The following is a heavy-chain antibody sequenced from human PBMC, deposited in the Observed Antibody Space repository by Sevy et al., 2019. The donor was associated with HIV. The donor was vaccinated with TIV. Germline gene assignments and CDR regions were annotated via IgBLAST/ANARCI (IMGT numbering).Heavy chain of an antibody. CDR3: ARDPPSYDSSGYYGMDV. CDR1: GGTFSSYA. Sequence: ASVKVSCKASGGTFSSYAISWVRQAPGQGLEWMGGIIPIFGTANYAQKFQGRVTITADGSTSTAYMELSSLRSEDTAVYYCARDPPSYDSSGYYGMDVWGQGTTVTVSS. J-gene: IGHJ6*02. D-gene: IGHD3-22*01. CDR2: IIPIFGTA. V-gene: IGHV1-69*13.